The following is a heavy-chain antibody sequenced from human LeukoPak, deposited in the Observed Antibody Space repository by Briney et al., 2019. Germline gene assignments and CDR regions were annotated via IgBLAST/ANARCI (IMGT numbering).Heavy chain of an antibody. D-gene: IGHD2-15*01. J-gene: IGHJ3*02. Sequence: GGSLRLSCAASGFTFSSYGMHWVRQAPGKGLEWVAVIWYDGSNKYYADSVKGRFTIFRDNSKNTLYLQMNSLRAEDTAVYYCARDGVVAATFGAFDIWGQGTMVTVSS. CDR3: ARDGVVAATFGAFDI. CDR2: IWYDGSNK. CDR1: GFTFSSYG. V-gene: IGHV3-33*08.